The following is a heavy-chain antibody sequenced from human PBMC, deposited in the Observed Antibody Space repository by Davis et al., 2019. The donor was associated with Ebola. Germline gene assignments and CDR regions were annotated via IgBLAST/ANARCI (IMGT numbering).Heavy chain of an antibody. CDR3: ARGEDCTIGLCRLRYFDL. V-gene: IGHV1-2*02. Sequence: ASVKVSCKASGGTFSSSAVSWVRQAPGQGLEWMGWINPNSGGTNYAQKFQGRVTMTRDTSISTAYMELSRLRSDDTAVYYCARGEDCTIGLCRLRYFDLWGRGTLVTVSS. CDR2: INPNSGGT. J-gene: IGHJ2*01. CDR1: GGTFSSSA. D-gene: IGHD2-8*01.